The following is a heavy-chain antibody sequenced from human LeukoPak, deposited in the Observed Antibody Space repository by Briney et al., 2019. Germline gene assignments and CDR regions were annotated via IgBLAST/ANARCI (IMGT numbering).Heavy chain of an antibody. CDR2: IYHSGST. Sequence: PSETLSLTCAVSGGSISSSNWWSWVRQPPGKGLEWIGEIYHSGSTNYNPSLKSRVTISVDTSKNQFSLKLSSVTAADTAVYYCSLVRENYDILTGYSRWFDPWGQGTLVTVSS. CDR1: GGSISSSNW. J-gene: IGHJ5*02. V-gene: IGHV4-4*02. CDR3: SLVRENYDILTGYSRWFDP. D-gene: IGHD3-9*01.